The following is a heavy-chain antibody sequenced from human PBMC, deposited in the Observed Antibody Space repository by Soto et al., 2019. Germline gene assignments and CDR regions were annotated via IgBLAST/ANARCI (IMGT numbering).Heavy chain of an antibody. D-gene: IGHD1-26*01. Sequence: ASVKVSCKASGYTFTGYYMHWVRQAPGQGLEWMGWINPNSGGTNYAQKFQGRVTMTRDTSISTAYMELSRLRTDDSAVYYCARGWELIHFYFDAWGQGTLVTVSS. CDR3: ARGWELIHFYFDA. CDR1: GYTFTGYY. V-gene: IGHV1-2*02. J-gene: IGHJ4*02. CDR2: INPNSGGT.